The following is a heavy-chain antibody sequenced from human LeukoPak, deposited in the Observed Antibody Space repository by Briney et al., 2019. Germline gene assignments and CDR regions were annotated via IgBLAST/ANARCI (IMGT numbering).Heavy chain of an antibody. CDR2: INHSGST. Sequence: PSETPSLTCAVYGGSFSGYYWSWIRQPPGKGLEWIGEINHSGSTNYNPSLKSRVTISVDTSKNQFSLKLSSVTAADTAVYYCANGSSGWYAYWGQGTLVTVSS. V-gene: IGHV4-34*01. CDR3: ANGSSGWYAY. CDR1: GGSFSGYY. D-gene: IGHD6-19*01. J-gene: IGHJ4*02.